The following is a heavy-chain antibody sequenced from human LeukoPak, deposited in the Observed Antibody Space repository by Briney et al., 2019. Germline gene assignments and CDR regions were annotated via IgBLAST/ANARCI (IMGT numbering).Heavy chain of an antibody. CDR2: IRSRGGTI. V-gene: IGHV3-48*03. D-gene: IGHD5-12*01. Sequence: GGSLRLSCAASGFMFSSYEMNWVRQAPGKGLEWVSYIRSRGGTIYYADSVKGRFTISRDNAKNSLYLQMNSLRAEDTAVYYCARDSGHRTYYYYMDVWGKGTTVTASS. J-gene: IGHJ6*03. CDR1: GFMFSSYE. CDR3: ARDSGHRTYYYYMDV.